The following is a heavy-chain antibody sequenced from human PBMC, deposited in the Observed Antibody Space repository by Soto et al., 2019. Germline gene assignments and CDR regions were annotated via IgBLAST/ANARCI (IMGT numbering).Heavy chain of an antibody. Sequence: QVQLQESGPGLVKPSQTLSLTCTVSGGSISRYYCSWIRQPPGKGLEWIGYIYYGGSTNYNPSLKSRVTISVDTSKNQFSLKLSSVTAADTAVYYCARSDGRYWGQGTLVTVSS. CDR2: IYYGGST. V-gene: IGHV4-59*01. CDR1: GGSISRYY. CDR3: ARSDGRY. J-gene: IGHJ4*02.